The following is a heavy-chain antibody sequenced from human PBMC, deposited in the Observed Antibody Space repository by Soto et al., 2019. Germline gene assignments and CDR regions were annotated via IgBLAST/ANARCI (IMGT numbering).Heavy chain of an antibody. J-gene: IGHJ6*02. CDR3: ARASLRSIFFACGMDV. D-gene: IGHD3-3*02. V-gene: IGHV4-31*03. CDR2: IYYSEST. Sequence: ASETLSLTCTVSGGSISSGDYYWKWIRQHPGKGLEWIGYIYYSESTYYNPSLKSRVTISVDTSRSQFSLKLRSVTAADTAVYYCARASLRSIFFACGMDVWGQGTTVTVS. CDR1: GGSISSGDYY.